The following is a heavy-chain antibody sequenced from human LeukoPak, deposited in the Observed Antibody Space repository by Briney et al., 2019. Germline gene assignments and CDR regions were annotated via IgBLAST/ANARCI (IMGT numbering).Heavy chain of an antibody. Sequence: GGSLRLSCAASGFTFSNYWMHWVRQAPGKGLVWVSRINTDGSRITYADSVKGRFTISRDNAKNSLYLQMNSLRPEDTAVYYCARDPATTVTTYAYWGQGTLVTVSS. V-gene: IGHV3-74*01. CDR1: GFTFSNYW. D-gene: IGHD4-17*01. CDR3: ARDPATTVTTYAY. CDR2: INTDGSRI. J-gene: IGHJ4*02.